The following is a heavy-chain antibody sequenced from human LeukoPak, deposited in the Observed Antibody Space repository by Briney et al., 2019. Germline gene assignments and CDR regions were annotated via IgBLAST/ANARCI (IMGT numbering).Heavy chain of an antibody. J-gene: IGHJ4*02. Sequence: SETLSLTCTVSGGSISSYCWSWIRQPPGKGLEWIGYIYYSGSTNYNPSLKSRVTISVDTSKNQFSLKLSSVTAADTAVYYCARGVLRYFDWSYNFDYWGQGTLVTVSS. V-gene: IGHV4-59*01. CDR2: IYYSGST. D-gene: IGHD3-9*01. CDR3: ARGVLRYFDWSYNFDY. CDR1: GGSISSYC.